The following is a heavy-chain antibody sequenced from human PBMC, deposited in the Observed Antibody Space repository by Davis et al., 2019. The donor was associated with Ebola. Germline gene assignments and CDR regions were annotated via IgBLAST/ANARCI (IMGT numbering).Heavy chain of an antibody. Sequence: GGSLRLSCVASGFTVNEYYMSWIRQAPGKGLEWVSYISSSGKTRHYADSVEGRFTISRDNAKNSLYLQMDSLRAEDTAIYYCTRDKLGLNGMDVWGKGTTVTVSS. J-gene: IGHJ6*04. D-gene: IGHD6-13*01. CDR2: ISSSGKTR. CDR1: GFTVNEYY. CDR3: TRDKLGLNGMDV. V-gene: IGHV3-11*01.